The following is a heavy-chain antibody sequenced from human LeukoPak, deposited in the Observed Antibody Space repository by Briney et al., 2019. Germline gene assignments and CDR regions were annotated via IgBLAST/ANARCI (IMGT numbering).Heavy chain of an antibody. CDR1: GGSISSYY. J-gene: IGHJ4*02. V-gene: IGHV4-59*01. CDR3: ARQDYGDYDYYFDY. D-gene: IGHD4-17*01. CDR2: IHYSGST. Sequence: PSETLSLTCTVSGGSISSYYWSWVRQPPGKGLEWTGYIHYSGSTNYNPSLKSRVTISVDTSKNQFSLKLSSVTAADTAVYYCARQDYGDYDYYFDYWGQGTLVTVSS.